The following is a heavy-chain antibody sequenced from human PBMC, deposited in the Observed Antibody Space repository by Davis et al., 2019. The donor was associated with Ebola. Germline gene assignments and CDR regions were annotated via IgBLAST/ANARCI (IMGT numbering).Heavy chain of an antibody. CDR1: GGSISSFY. V-gene: IGHV4-59*12. D-gene: IGHD6-13*01. Sequence: MPGGSLRLSCTVSGGSISSFYWSWIRQPPGKGLEWIGYINYSGSTKYNPSLKSRVTISVDTSKNQFSLKLSSVTAADTAVYYCARPNSSSWYGHYFDYWGQGTLVTVSS. CDR2: INYSGST. J-gene: IGHJ4*02. CDR3: ARPNSSSWYGHYFDY.